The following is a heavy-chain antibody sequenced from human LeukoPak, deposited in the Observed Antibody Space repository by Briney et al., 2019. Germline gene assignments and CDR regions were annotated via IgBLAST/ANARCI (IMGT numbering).Heavy chain of an antibody. V-gene: IGHV3-23*01. CDR1: GFTFSSYA. CDR2: ISGSGGST. Sequence: GGSLRLSCAASGFTFSSYAMSWVRQTPGKGLEWVSAISGSGGSTYYADSVKGRFTISRDNSKNTLYLQMNSLRAEDTAVYYCAKVGNNYYGSGSYEDYWGQGTLVTVSS. CDR3: AKVGNNYYGSGSYEDY. J-gene: IGHJ4*02. D-gene: IGHD3-10*01.